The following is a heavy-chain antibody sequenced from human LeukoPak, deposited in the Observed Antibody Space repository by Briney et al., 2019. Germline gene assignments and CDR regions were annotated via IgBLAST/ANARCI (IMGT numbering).Heavy chain of an antibody. CDR3: ARAVLLWFGEPLYYSDY. V-gene: IGHV1-18*01. Sequence: ASVKVSCKASGGTFSSYAISWVRQAPGQGLEWMGWISAYNGNTKYAQKLQGRVTMTTDTSTSTAYMEPRSLRSDDTAVYYCARAVLLWFGEPLYYSDYWGQGTLVTVSS. D-gene: IGHD3-10*01. CDR2: ISAYNGNT. CDR1: GGTFSSYA. J-gene: IGHJ4*02.